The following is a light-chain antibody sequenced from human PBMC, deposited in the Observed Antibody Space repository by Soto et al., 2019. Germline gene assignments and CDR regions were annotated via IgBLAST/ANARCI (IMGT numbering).Light chain of an antibody. CDR2: GAS. CDR1: QNVCSNY. Sequence: EIVLTQSPGTLSLSPGEKAHLSFRAHQNVCSNYFTWYQPKPGQAPRLLIYGASSRATGIPDRFSGSGSGTDFTLTISRLEPEDFVVYYCQQYDTSPLTFGGGTKVEIK. V-gene: IGKV3-20*01. J-gene: IGKJ4*01. CDR3: QQYDTSPLT.